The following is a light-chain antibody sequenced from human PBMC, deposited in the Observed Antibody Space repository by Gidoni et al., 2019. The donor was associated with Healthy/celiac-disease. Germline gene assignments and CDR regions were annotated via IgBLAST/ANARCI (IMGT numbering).Light chain of an antibody. V-gene: IGKV3-20*01. Sequence: EIVFTQSPGTLSLSPGERATLSCRASQSVSSSYLAWYQQKPGQAPRLLIYGASSRATGIPDRFRGSGSGTDFTLTISRLEPEDFAVYYCQQYGSSPRFTFGPGTKVDIK. J-gene: IGKJ3*01. CDR1: QSVSSSY. CDR3: QQYGSSPRFT. CDR2: GAS.